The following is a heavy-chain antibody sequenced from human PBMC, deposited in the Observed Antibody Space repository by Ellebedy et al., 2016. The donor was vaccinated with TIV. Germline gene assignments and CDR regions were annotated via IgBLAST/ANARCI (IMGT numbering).Heavy chain of an antibody. V-gene: IGHV1-69*13. Sequence: AASVKVSCKASGGTFSSYAISWVQQAPGQGLEWMGGIIPIFGTANYAQKFQGRVTITADESTSTAYMELSSLRSEDTAVYYCARRKYYYDSSGPLLKYYFDYWGQGTLVTVSS. J-gene: IGHJ4*02. CDR3: ARRKYYYDSSGPLLKYYFDY. CDR1: GGTFSSYA. CDR2: IIPIFGTA. D-gene: IGHD3-22*01.